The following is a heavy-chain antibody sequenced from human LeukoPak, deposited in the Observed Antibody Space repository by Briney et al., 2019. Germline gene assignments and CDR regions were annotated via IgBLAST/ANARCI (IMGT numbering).Heavy chain of an antibody. V-gene: IGHV3-23*01. D-gene: IGHD6-19*01. J-gene: IGHJ6*03. CDR1: GFTFSSYA. CDR2: IGGSGGST. CDR3: AKDSHSSGWYYYYYMDV. Sequence: GGSLRLSCAASGFTFSSYAMSWVRQAPGKGLEWVSAIGGSGGSTYYADSVKGRFTISRDNSKNTLYLQMNSLRAEDTAVYYCAKDSHSSGWYYYYYMDVWGKGTTVTVSS.